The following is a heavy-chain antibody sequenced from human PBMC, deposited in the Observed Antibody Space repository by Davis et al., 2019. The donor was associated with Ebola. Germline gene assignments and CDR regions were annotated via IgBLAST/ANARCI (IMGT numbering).Heavy chain of an antibody. J-gene: IGHJ6*02. CDR1: GITHSDYY. Sequence: GEFLKTSCAASGITHSDYYMSWIRQAPGKGLEWVSSSRSSDSTIYYTDPVKGRFNVSRDNAKNSLYLQMNSLRAEDTAVYYCAGHKRSSWYGGMDVWGQGTTVTVSS. V-gene: IGHV3-11*01. CDR2: SRSSDSTI. D-gene: IGHD6-19*01. CDR3: AGHKRSSWYGGMDV.